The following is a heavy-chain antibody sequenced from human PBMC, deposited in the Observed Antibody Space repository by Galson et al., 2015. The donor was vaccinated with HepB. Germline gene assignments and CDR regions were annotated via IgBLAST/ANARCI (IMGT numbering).Heavy chain of an antibody. D-gene: IGHD3-10*01. CDR3: AKDLLRPLVRGGLDY. V-gene: IGHV3-23*01. CDR2: ISGSGAKT. CDR1: GFIFSNYA. J-gene: IGHJ4*02. Sequence: SLRLSCAASGFIFSNYAMSWVRHSPEKGLEWVSDISGSGAKTYLADSVQGRFTVSRDNTGDTLYLEMTNVRADDTAVYYCAKDLLRPLVRGGLDYWGQGTLVTVSS.